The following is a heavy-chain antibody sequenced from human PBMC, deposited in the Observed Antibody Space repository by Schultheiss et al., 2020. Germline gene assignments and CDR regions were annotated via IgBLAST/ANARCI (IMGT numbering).Heavy chain of an antibody. CDR3: VRVCRASQSCYFDS. CDR1: GDSISSYY. J-gene: IGHJ4*02. V-gene: IGHV4-59*01. Sequence: AETLSLTCTVSGDSISSYYWSWIRQPPGKGLGCVGFVHHSGSTNYCPSLKSRVSMSLDTSKSQFSLKVTSVTAADTAVYYCVRVCRASQSCYFDSWGQGTLVTVSA. CDR2: VHHSGST.